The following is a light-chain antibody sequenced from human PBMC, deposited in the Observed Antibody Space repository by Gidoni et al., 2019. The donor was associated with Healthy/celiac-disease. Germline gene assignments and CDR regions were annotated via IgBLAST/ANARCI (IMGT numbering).Light chain of an antibody. J-gene: IGLJ1*01. V-gene: IGLV1-47*01. CDR1: SSNIGSNY. Sequence: SVLTQPPSASGPPGQRVTISCSGSSSNIGSNYVYWYQQLPGTAPKLLIYRNNQRPSGVPDRFSGSKSGTSASLAISGLRSEDEADYYCAAWDDSLSADNYVFGTGTKVTVL. CDR3: AAWDDSLSADNYV. CDR2: RNN.